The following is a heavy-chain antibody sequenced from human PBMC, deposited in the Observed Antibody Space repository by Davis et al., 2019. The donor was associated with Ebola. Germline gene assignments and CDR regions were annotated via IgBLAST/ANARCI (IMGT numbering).Heavy chain of an antibody. D-gene: IGHD3-3*01. CDR3: ARDGPHYDFWSGYYHYYYGMDV. CDR2: ISYDGSNK. Sequence: GGSLRLSCAASGFTFSSYGMHWVRQAPGKGLEWVAVISYDGSNKYYADSVKGRFTISRDNSKNTLYLQMGSLRAEDMAVYYCARDGPHYDFWSGYYHYYYGMDVWGQGTTVTVSS. V-gene: IGHV3-30*03. CDR1: GFTFSSYG. J-gene: IGHJ6*02.